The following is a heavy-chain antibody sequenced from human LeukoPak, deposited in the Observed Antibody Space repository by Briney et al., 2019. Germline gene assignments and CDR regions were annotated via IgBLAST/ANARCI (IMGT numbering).Heavy chain of an antibody. J-gene: IGHJ4*02. Sequence: PSETLSLTCTVSGGSISSSSYYWGWIRQPPGKGLEWIGSIYYSGSTYYNPSLKSRVTISVDTSKHQLSLKLSSVNAADTAVYYCARRRYYDRSGYTYFDYWGQGTPVTVSS. CDR1: GGSISSSSYY. V-gene: IGHV4-39*01. CDR3: ARRRYYDRSGYTYFDY. CDR2: IYYSGST. D-gene: IGHD3-22*01.